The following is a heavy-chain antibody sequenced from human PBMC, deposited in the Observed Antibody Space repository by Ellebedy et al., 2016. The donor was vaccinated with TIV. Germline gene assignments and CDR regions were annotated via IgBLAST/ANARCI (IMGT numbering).Heavy chain of an antibody. Sequence: MPSETLSLTCTVSGGSISSYYWSWIRQPPGKGLEWIGYIYYSGSTNYNPSLKSRVTISVDTSKNQFSLKLSSVTAADTAVYYCARGLTYYDSSGYYGGYFDYWGQGTLVTVSS. D-gene: IGHD3-22*01. CDR1: GGSISSYY. CDR3: ARGLTYYDSSGYYGGYFDY. CDR2: IYYSGST. J-gene: IGHJ4*02. V-gene: IGHV4-59*01.